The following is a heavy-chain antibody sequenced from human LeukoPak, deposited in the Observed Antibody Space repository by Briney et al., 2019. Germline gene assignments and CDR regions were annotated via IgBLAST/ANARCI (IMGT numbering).Heavy chain of an antibody. J-gene: IGHJ6*03. Sequence: GGSLRLSCAASGFTFDEYAMHWVRQAPGKGLEWVSLISWDATSTYYADSVKGRFTISRDNSKNSLFLQMNSLRAEDTALYYCVKDGDDYGGNFYYYYMDVWGKGTTVTVSS. D-gene: IGHD2-21*01. V-gene: IGHV3-43D*03. CDR1: GFTFDEYA. CDR3: VKDGDDYGGNFYYYYMDV. CDR2: ISWDATST.